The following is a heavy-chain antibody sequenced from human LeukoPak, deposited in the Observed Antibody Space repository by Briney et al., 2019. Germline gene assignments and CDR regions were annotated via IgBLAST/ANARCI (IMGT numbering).Heavy chain of an antibody. CDR1: GFTFSDYA. CDR3: ARPKYSNSYYWFDP. V-gene: IGHV3-23*01. CDR2: ISGFGGST. D-gene: IGHD2-2*01. Sequence: PGGSLRHSCAPSGFTFSDYAMTWVRHAPGKGLEWVSGISGFGGSTYYADSMKGRFTISRDNSKNTLFLQMHSLRADDTAVYYCARPKYSNSYYWFDPWGQGTLVTVSS. J-gene: IGHJ5*02.